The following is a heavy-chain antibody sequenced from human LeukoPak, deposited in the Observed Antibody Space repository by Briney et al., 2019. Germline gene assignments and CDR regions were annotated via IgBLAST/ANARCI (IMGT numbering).Heavy chain of an antibody. CDR1: GFSFTYTW. D-gene: IGHD3-10*01. J-gene: IGHJ4*02. CDR2: IKSNPDGWAT. Sequence: PGGSLRLSCAASGFSFTYTWMSWVRQAPGRGLGWVGRIKSNPDGWATVYSAPVKGRFTISRDDSQNTLYLQLDSLKAEDTAVYYCATDAFLLFGEFAHWGQGTLVTVSS. V-gene: IGHV3-15*01. CDR3: ATDAFLLFGEFAH.